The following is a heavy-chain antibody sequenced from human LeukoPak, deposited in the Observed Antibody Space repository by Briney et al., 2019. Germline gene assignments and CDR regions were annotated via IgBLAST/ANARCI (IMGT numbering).Heavy chain of an antibody. J-gene: IGHJ4*02. Sequence: GGSLRLSCVVSGFTFSNFGMSWVRQAPGKGLEWVSAISGSGGSTYYADSVKGRFTISRDNSKNTLYLQMNSLRAEDTAVYYCAKDQIVGATTPFDYWGQGTLVTVSS. D-gene: IGHD1-26*01. CDR1: GFTFSNFG. CDR3: AKDQIVGATTPFDY. CDR2: ISGSGGST. V-gene: IGHV3-23*01.